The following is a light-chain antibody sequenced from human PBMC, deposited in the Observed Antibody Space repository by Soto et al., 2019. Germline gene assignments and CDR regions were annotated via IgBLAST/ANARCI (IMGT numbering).Light chain of an antibody. CDR2: GAS. CDR3: QQYGSSAWT. V-gene: IGKV3-20*01. CDR1: RSVSSSY. J-gene: IGKJ1*01. Sequence: ELVMTQSPTTLSVSPGERATLSCRASRSVSSSYLALSEQKPGQAPRLRIYGASSRATGIPDRFSGSGSGIDFTLTISRLEREDFAVYYCQQYGSSAWTFGQGTKVDI.